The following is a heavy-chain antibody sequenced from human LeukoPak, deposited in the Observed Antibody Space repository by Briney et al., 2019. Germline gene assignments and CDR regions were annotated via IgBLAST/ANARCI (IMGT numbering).Heavy chain of an antibody. V-gene: IGHV1-8*01. CDR2: MNPNSGNT. J-gene: IGHJ4*02. Sequence: GASVKVSCKASGYTFTSYDINWVRQATGQGLGWMGWMNPNSGNTGYAQKFQGRVTMAMNTSISTAYMELSSLRSEDTAVYYCARGQERYYGSGDFDYWGQGTLVTVSS. D-gene: IGHD3-10*01. CDR1: GYTFTSYD. CDR3: ARGQERYYGSGDFDY.